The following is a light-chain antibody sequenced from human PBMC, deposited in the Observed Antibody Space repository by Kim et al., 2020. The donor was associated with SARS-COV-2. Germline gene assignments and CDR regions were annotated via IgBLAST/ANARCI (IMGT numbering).Light chain of an antibody. Sequence: EIVLTQSPGTLSLSPGERATLSCRASQSVSSSYLAWYQKKPGQAPRLLIYGASSRATGIPDRFSGSGSGTDFTLTISRLEPEDFAVYYCQQYGSSPLTFGQGTKVHIK. J-gene: IGKJ1*01. V-gene: IGKV3-20*01. CDR2: GAS. CDR3: QQYGSSPLT. CDR1: QSVSSSY.